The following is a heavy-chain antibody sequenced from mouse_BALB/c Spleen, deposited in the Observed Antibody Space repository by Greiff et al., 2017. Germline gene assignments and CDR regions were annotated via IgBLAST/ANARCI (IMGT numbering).Heavy chain of an antibody. D-gene: IGHD2-4*01. CDR1: GYTFTSYV. J-gene: IGHJ4*01. Sequence: VQLKQSGPELVKPGASVKMSCKASGYTFTSYVMHWVKQKPGQGLEWIGYINPYNDGTKYNEKFKGKATLTSDKSSSTAYMELSSLTSEDSAVYYCARRYDYGPHAMDYWGQGTSVTVSS. CDR2: INPYNDGT. CDR3: ARRYDYGPHAMDY. V-gene: IGHV1-14*01.